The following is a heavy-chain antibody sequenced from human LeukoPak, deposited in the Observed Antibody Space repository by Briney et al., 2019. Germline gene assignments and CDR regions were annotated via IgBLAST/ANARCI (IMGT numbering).Heavy chain of an antibody. J-gene: IGHJ3*02. V-gene: IGHV4-30-2*01. Sequence: SETLSLTCAVSGGSISSGTYSWSWIRQPPGKGLEWIGYIYHSGTTYYNPSLKSRVTISIDRSKNQFSLKLSSMTAADTAVYYCARERGLLRYFDWCHDAFDIWGQGTMVTVSS. CDR3: ARERGLLRYFDWCHDAFDI. CDR1: GGSISSGTYS. CDR2: IYHSGTT. D-gene: IGHD3-9*01.